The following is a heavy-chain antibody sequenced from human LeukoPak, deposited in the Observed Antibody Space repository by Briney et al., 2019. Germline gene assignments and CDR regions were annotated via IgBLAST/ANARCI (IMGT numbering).Heavy chain of an antibody. CDR1: GLIFRDYV. J-gene: IGHJ4*02. V-gene: IGHV3-30-3*01. CDR3: ARDAGWLRSFDY. CDR2: TLFDESTK. D-gene: IGHD5-12*01. Sequence: GGSLTLLCAASGLIFRDYVMNWVRQAPGKGVEWVAVTLFDESTKHYANSVQGRFTISRDKSKNTLYLQMNSLRAEDTAVYFCARDAGWLRSFDYWGQGTLVTVSS.